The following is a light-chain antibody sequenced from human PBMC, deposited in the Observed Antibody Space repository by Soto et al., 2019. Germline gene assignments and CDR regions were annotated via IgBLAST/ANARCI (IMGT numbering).Light chain of an antibody. CDR2: SNT. Sequence: QSVLTQPPSASGTPGQRVTMSCSGSSSNIGSNTVNWYQHLPGMAPKLVMYSNTRRPPGVPARFSASKSDTSVSLVISGLQSGDEADYYCAAWDDSLNGMVFGGGTKVTVL. J-gene: IGLJ2*01. CDR1: SSNIGSNT. V-gene: IGLV1-44*01. CDR3: AAWDDSLNGMV.